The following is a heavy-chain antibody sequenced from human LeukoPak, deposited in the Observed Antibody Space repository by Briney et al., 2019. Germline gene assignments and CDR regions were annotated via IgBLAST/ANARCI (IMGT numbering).Heavy chain of an antibody. Sequence: PSETLSLTCTVSGGSTSSYYWSWIRQPAGKGLEWIGRIYTSGSTNYNPSLKSRVTMSVDTSKNQFSLKLSSVTAADTAVYYCARVTNYYDSSGYPYYYYYYMDVWGKGTTVTVSS. CDR2: IYTSGST. J-gene: IGHJ6*03. V-gene: IGHV4-4*07. CDR1: GGSTSSYY. CDR3: ARVTNYYDSSGYPYYYYYYMDV. D-gene: IGHD3-22*01.